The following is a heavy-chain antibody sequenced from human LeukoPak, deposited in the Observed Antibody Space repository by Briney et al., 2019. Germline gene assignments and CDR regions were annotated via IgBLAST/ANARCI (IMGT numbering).Heavy chain of an antibody. J-gene: IGHJ4*02. CDR3: ARQRAAGTLAD. Sequence: SETLSLTCTVSGGSISSYYWTWIRQPPGKGLEWIGSIHYSGSTYYNPSLKSRVTISVDTSKNQFSLKLSSVTAADTAVYYCARQRAAGTLADWGQGTLVTVSS. CDR2: IHYSGST. V-gene: IGHV4-39*01. D-gene: IGHD6-13*01. CDR1: GGSISSYY.